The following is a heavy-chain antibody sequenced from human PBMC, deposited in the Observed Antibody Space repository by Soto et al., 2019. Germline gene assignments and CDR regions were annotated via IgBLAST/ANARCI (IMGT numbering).Heavy chain of an antibody. CDR3: ARDIGLAYYYYMDV. CDR2: ISAYNGNT. CDR1: GYTFTSYG. D-gene: IGHD1-26*01. V-gene: IGHV1-18*01. J-gene: IGHJ6*03. Sequence: GASVKVSCKASGYTFTSYGISWVRQAPGQGLEWMGWISAYNGNTNYAQKLQGRVTMTTDTSTSTAYMELRSLRFDDTAVYYCARDIGLAYYYYMDVWGKGTTVTVSS.